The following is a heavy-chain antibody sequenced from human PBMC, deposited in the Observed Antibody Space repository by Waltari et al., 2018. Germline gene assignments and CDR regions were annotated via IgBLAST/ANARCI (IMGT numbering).Heavy chain of an antibody. D-gene: IGHD3-16*02. J-gene: IGHJ4*02. CDR2: IKQDGSEK. V-gene: IGHV3-7*01. CDR1: GFTFSSYW. CDR3: ARFTFGGVIETFLDY. Sequence: EVQLVESGGGLVQPGGSLRLSCAASGFTFSSYWMSWVRQAPGKGLEWVANIKQDGSEKYYVDSVKGRFTISRDNAKNSLYLQMNSLRAEDTAVYYCARFTFGGVIETFLDYWGQGTLVTVSS.